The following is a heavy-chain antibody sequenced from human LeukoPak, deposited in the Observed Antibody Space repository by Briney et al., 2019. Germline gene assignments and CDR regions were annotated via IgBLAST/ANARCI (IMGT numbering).Heavy chain of an antibody. CDR1: GYTFTGYY. CDR2: INPNSGGT. D-gene: IGHD2-2*01. CDR3: ARDLSVPYCSSTSCPFDY. J-gene: IGHJ4*02. Sequence: GASVKVSCKASGYTFTGYYMHWVRQAPGQGLEWMGWINPNSGGTNYAQKFQGRVTMTRDTSISTAYMELSRLRSDDTAVYYCARDLSVPYCSSTSCPFDYWGQGTLVTVTS. V-gene: IGHV1-2*02.